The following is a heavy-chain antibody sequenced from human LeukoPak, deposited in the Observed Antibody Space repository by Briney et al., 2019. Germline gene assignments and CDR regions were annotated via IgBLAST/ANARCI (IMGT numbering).Heavy chain of an antibody. J-gene: IGHJ4*02. Sequence: SVKVPCKASGGTFSSYAISWVRQAPGQGLEWMGRIIPIFGIANYAQKFQGRATITADKSTSTAYMELSSLRSEDTAVYYCARDRENSGSYYRDWGQGTLVTVSS. CDR1: GGTFSSYA. CDR3: ARDRENSGSYYRD. D-gene: IGHD1-26*01. V-gene: IGHV1-69*04. CDR2: IIPIFGIA.